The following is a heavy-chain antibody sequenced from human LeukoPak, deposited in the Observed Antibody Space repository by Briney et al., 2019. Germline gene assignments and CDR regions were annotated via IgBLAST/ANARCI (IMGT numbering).Heavy chain of an antibody. CDR3: ARATHRVVADYFDY. J-gene: IGHJ4*02. Sequence: PGGSLRLSCAASGFTFSSYWMSWVRQAPGKGLEWVANMKQDGSEKYYVDSVKGRFTISRDNAKNSLYLQMNSLRAEDTAVYYCARATHRVVADYFDYWGQGTLVTVSS. V-gene: IGHV3-7*01. CDR2: MKQDGSEK. CDR1: GFTFSSYW. D-gene: IGHD2-15*01.